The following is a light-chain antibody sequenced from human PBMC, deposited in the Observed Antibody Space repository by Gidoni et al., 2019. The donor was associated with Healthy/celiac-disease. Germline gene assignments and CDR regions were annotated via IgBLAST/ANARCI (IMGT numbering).Light chain of an antibody. CDR3: QQLNSYPL. J-gene: IGKJ3*01. CDR2: AAS. CDR1: QGISSY. V-gene: IGKV1-9*01. Sequence: DIQLTPSPSFLSASVGARVTITCRASQGISSYLAWYQQKPGKAPKLLIYAASTLQSGVPSRFSGSGSGTEFTLTISSLQPEDFATYYCQQLNSYPLFGPGTKVDIK.